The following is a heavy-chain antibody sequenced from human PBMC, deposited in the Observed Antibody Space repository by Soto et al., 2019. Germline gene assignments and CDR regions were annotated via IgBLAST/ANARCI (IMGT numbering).Heavy chain of an antibody. V-gene: IGHV3-23*01. J-gene: IGHJ4*02. CDR2: ISGSGDST. Sequence: EVQLLESGGGLVQPGGSLRLSCAASGFTFSSYAISWVRQGPGKGLEWVSAISGSGDSTYYADSVKGRFTISRDNSKNTLHLQMNSLRAEDTAVYYCAKDFTHPFDYWGQGTVVTVSS. CDR1: GFTFSSYA. CDR3: AKDFTHPFDY.